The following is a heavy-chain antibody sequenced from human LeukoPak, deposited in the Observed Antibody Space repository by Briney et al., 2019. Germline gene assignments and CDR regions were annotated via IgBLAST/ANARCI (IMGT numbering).Heavy chain of an antibody. CDR1: GFTFSSYE. Sequence: GGSLRLSCAASGFTFSSYEMNWVRQAPGKGLQWVSYISSSGSTIYYAESVKGRFNISRDNAKNSLYLQMNSLRVEDTAVYYCARDDTHSDTSGSFYDAFDIWGQGTMVTVSS. V-gene: IGHV3-48*03. CDR3: ARDDTHSDTSGSFYDAFDI. CDR2: ISSSGSTI. D-gene: IGHD3-22*01. J-gene: IGHJ3*02.